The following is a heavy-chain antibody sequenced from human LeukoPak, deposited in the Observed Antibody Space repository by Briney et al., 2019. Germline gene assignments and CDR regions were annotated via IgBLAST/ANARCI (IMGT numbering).Heavy chain of an antibody. CDR3: ARRSVAYSHDSSGYSLVYYFDY. J-gene: IGHJ4*02. Sequence: PSETLSLTCAVYGGSFSGYYWSWIRQPPGKGLEWIGEINHSGSTNYNPSLKSRVTISVDTSKNQFSLKLSSVTAADTAVYYCARRSVAYSHDSSGYSLVYYFDYWGQGTLVTVSS. CDR1: GGSFSGYY. V-gene: IGHV4-34*01. D-gene: IGHD3-22*01. CDR2: INHSGST.